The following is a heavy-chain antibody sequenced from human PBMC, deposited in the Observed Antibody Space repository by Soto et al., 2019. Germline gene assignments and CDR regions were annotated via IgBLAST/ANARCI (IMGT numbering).Heavy chain of an antibody. CDR2: IYYSGRT. Sequence: SETLSLTCTVSGGSISPYYWSWIRQPPGKGLEWIGFIYYSGRTSYNPSLKSRVTISVDTSKNQFSLNLSSVTAADTAVYYCARDLRFQGHDYADYLGYGMDVWGQGTTVTVSS. CDR3: ARDLRFQGHDYADYLGYGMDV. V-gene: IGHV4-59*01. J-gene: IGHJ6*02. CDR1: GGSISPYY. D-gene: IGHD4-17*01.